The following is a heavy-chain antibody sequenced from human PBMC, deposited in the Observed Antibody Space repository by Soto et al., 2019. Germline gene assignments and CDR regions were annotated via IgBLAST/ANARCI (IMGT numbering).Heavy chain of an antibody. V-gene: IGHV3-15*01. CDR2: IKKKTDGGTT. CDR3: RTQWLD. D-gene: IGHD6-19*01. J-gene: IGHJ4*02. CDR1: GFTFSDAW. Sequence: EVQLVESGGGLVKPGGSLRLSCAASGFTFSDAWKSWVRQAPGKGLEWVGLIKKKTDGGTTDYAAPVKGRFTISRDDSKNTVYLQMSSLKTEDTAVYYCRTQWLDWGQGTLVTVSS.